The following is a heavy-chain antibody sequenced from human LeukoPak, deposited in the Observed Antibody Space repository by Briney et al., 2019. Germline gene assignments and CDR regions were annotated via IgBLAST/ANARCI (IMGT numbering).Heavy chain of an antibody. D-gene: IGHD6-19*01. J-gene: IGHJ4*02. CDR2: TSWNSGTI. Sequence: GGSLRLSCAASGFTFDDYAMHWVRQAPGKGLEWVAGTSWNSGTIAYGDSAKGRFTISRDNAKDSLWLQMNSLRAEDMALYYCAKDSRPRFDTSGCYSFDYWGQGTLVTVSS. CDR1: GFTFDDYA. V-gene: IGHV3-9*03. CDR3: AKDSRPRFDTSGCYSFDY.